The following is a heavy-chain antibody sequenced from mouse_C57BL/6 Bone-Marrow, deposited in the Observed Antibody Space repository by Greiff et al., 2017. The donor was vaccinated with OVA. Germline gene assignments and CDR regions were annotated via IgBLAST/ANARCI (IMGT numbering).Heavy chain of an antibody. D-gene: IGHD1-1*01. CDR2: IYPGSGST. V-gene: IGHV1-55*01. CDR3: ARPPYYYGSRGYAMDY. CDR1: GYTFTSYW. Sequence: QVQLQQPGAELVKPGASVKMSCKASGYTFTSYWITGVKQRPGQGLEWIGDIYPGSGSTNYNEKFKSKATLTVDTSSSTAYMQLSSLTSEDSAVYYCARPPYYYGSRGYAMDYWGQGTSVTVSS. J-gene: IGHJ4*01.